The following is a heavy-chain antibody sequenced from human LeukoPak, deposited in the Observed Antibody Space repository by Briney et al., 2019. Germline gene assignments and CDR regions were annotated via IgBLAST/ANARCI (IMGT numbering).Heavy chain of an antibody. J-gene: IGHJ4*02. D-gene: IGHD1-14*01. Sequence: SETLSLTCTVSGGSISSSYYYWGWIRQPPGKGLEWIGSIYSSGSTYYNPSLKSRVTISLDNSKNQFSLKVSSVTAADTAVYFCTAQPGFYLGYWGQGALVAVSS. CDR2: IYSSGST. CDR1: GGSISSSYYY. V-gene: IGHV4-39*07. CDR3: TAQPGFYLGY.